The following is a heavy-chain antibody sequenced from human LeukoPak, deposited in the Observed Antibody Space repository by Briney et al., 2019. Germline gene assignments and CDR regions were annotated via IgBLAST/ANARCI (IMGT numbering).Heavy chain of an antibody. CDR1: GYTFTNYW. D-gene: IGHD5/OR15-5a*01. CDR2: IYPGDSDT. CDR3: ATTDISMSTDFDH. J-gene: IGHJ4*02. Sequence: GESLKISCKGSGYTFTNYWIGWVRQMPGKGLEWVAFIYPGDSDTRYSPSFQGQVTISVDESISTAYLQWSFLKASDTAIYYCATTDISMSTDFDHWGQGTLVIVSS. V-gene: IGHV5-51*01.